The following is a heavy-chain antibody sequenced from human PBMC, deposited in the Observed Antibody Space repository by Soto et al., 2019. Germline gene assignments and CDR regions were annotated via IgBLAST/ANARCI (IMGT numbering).Heavy chain of an antibody. V-gene: IGHV4-30-2*01. J-gene: IGHJ4*02. CDR3: ARGPSYSDSYFDH. CDR1: GGSISSGGYS. Sequence: SETLCLTCAVSGGSISSGGYSWIWIRQPPGKGLEWVGYIYHSGSTYYNPSLRSRFTISRDNSKNTVYLQMNSLRLEDTAVYYCARGPSYSDSYFDHWGQGTLVTVSS. CDR2: IYHSGST. D-gene: IGHD4-17*01.